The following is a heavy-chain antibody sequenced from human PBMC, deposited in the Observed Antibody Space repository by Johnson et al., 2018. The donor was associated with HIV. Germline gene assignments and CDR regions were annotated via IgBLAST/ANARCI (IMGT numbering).Heavy chain of an antibody. CDR1: GFTFSSYG. D-gene: IGHD3-10*01. CDR2: ISYDGGNK. Sequence: QVQLVESGGGVVQPGGSLRLSCAASGFTFSSYGMHWVRQAPGKGLEWVAVISYDGGNKYYADSVKGRFTISRDNSKNTLYLQMNSLRTEDTAVYYCARGLLWFGELLEAFDIWGQGTMVTVSS. J-gene: IGHJ3*02. V-gene: IGHV3-30*19. CDR3: ARGLLWFGELLEAFDI.